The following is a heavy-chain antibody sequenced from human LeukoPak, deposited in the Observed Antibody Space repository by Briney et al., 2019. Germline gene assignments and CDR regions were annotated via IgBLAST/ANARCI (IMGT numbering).Heavy chain of an antibody. CDR2: IKQDGSEK. CDR1: GFTFSNYW. D-gene: IGHD3-22*01. V-gene: IGHV3-7*03. J-gene: IGHJ4*02. Sequence: PGGSLRLSCAASGFTFSNYWMSWVRQAPGKGLEWVANIKQDGSEKYYVNSVKGRFTISRDNAKNSLYLQMNSLRAEDTAVYYCAKVKRPSNYYDSSGYNYWGQGTLVTVSS. CDR3: AKVKRPSNYYDSSGYNY.